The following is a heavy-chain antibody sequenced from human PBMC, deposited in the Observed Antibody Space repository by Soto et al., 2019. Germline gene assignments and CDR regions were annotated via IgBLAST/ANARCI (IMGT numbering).Heavy chain of an antibody. CDR1: GYTFTSYA. CDR2: INAGNGNT. CDR3: ARNDFWSGYYGY. V-gene: IGHV1-3*01. Sequence: QVQLVQSGAEVKTPGASVKVSCKASGYTFTSYAMHWVRQAPGQRLEWMGWINAGNGNTKYSQKFQGRVTITRDTSASTAYMELSSLRSEDTAVYYCARNDFWSGYYGYWGQGTLVTVSS. J-gene: IGHJ4*02. D-gene: IGHD3-3*01.